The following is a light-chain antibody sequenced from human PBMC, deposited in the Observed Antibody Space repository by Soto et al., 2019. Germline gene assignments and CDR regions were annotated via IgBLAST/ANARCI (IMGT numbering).Light chain of an antibody. J-gene: IGKJ2*01. Sequence: ERVLMQVPAAPFLSPGGRATLSCRASESVGTNLAWYQHRPGQAPRLLMYGASTRATGIPDRFSGSGSGTEFTLTISSLQSEDFAIYYCQQYNDWPIYTFGQGTKVDIK. V-gene: IGKV3-15*01. CDR1: ESVGTN. CDR2: GAS. CDR3: QQYNDWPIYT.